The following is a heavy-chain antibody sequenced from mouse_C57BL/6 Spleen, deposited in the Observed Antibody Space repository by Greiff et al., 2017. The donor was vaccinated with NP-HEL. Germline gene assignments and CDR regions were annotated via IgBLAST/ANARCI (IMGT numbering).Heavy chain of an antibody. CDR2: IYPGDGDT. Sequence: QVQLQQSGPELVKPGASVKISCKASGYAFSSSWMNWVKQRPGKGLEWIGRIYPGDGDTNYNGKFKGKATLTADKSSSTAYMQLSSLTSEDSAVSFCAHDGYYRFAYWGQGTLVTVSA. D-gene: IGHD2-3*01. V-gene: IGHV1-82*01. J-gene: IGHJ3*01. CDR1: GYAFSSSW. CDR3: AHDGYYRFAY.